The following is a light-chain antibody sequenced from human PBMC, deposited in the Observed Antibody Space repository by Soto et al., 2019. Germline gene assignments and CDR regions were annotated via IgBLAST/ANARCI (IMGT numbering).Light chain of an antibody. CDR1: QSINTW. CDR2: KAS. J-gene: IGKJ1*01. CDR3: QQYQHYWT. V-gene: IGKV1-5*03. Sequence: DSPLIPAVSTSSATVVEPVTITFRTSQSINTWLAWHQQKPGQAPKLLISKASSLESGVPSRFSGSGSGTEFTLTISSLQPDDFATYYCQQYQHYWTFGQGTKVDIK.